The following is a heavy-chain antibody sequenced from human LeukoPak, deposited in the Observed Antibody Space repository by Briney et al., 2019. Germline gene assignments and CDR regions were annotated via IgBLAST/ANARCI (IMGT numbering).Heavy chain of an antibody. CDR2: ISGSGAGT. CDR3: AKMVREFYTISYYFDY. D-gene: IGHD2-8*01. CDR1: GGSISSTN. J-gene: IGHJ4*02. Sequence: ETLSLTCGVSGGSISSTNWWSWVRQAPGKGLEWVSGISGSGAGTYYADSVKGRFTISRDNSKNTLYLQMNSLRAEDTAVYYCAKMVREFYTISYYFDYWGQGTLVTVSS. V-gene: IGHV3-23*01.